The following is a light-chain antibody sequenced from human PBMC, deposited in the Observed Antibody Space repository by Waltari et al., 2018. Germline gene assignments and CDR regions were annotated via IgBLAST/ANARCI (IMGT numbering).Light chain of an antibody. Sequence: SYAVTQPPSVSVSPGQTASITCSGDDLNSRYVYWYQHKPGQSPILLIFQDTKRPSGIPDRFSGFISGNTATLTVSETQAMDEADYYCQTWDTRTTRVFGTGTKLTVL. CDR1: DLNSRY. CDR3: QTWDTRTTRV. V-gene: IGLV3-1*01. CDR2: QDT. J-gene: IGLJ3*02.